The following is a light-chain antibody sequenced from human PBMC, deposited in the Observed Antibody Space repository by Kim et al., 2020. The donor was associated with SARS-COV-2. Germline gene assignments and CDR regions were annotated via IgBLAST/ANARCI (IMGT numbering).Light chain of an antibody. CDR2: DAS. J-gene: IGKJ1*01. CDR3: QQYLYYWT. CDR1: QSIGNY. V-gene: IGKV1-5*01. Sequence: GDRVTITCRASQSIGNYLAWYQQKPWKAPKVLIYDASSLESGVPSRFSGSGSGTEFTLNINSLQPDDFATYYCQQYLYYWTFGQGTKVDIK.